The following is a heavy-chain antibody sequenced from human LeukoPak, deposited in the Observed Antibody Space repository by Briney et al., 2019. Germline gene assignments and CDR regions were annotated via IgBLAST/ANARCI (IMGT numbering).Heavy chain of an antibody. CDR3: ARGSIVGATFDYFDY. Sequence: ASVKVSCKASGYTFTGYYIHWVRQAPGQGLEWMGWINPNSGGTNYVQKFQGRVTMTRDTSISTAYMDLSRLRSDDTAVYYCARGSIVGATFDYFDYWGQGTLVTVSS. J-gene: IGHJ4*02. V-gene: IGHV1-2*02. CDR2: INPNSGGT. D-gene: IGHD1-26*01. CDR1: GYTFTGYY.